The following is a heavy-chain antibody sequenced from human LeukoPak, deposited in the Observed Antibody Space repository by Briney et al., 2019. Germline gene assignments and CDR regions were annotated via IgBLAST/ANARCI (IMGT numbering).Heavy chain of an antibody. CDR1: GVSIRSSNSY. Sequence: SETLSLPCTVSGVSIRSSNSYWGWIRQPPGKGLEWIGSIYYSGNTYCNASLKSQVSISIDTSKNRFSLKLTSVTAADTAVYYCARQTGSGLFILPGGQGTLVTVSS. D-gene: IGHD3/OR15-3a*01. CDR2: IYYSGNT. V-gene: IGHV4-39*01. J-gene: IGHJ4*02. CDR3: ARQTGSGLFILP.